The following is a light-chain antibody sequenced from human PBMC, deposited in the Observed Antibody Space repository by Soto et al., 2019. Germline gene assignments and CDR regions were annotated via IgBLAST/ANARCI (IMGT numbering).Light chain of an antibody. CDR2: SNN. Sequence: QSVLTQPPSASGTPGQRVTISCSGSSSNIGSNTVNWYQQPPGTAPKLLIYSNNQRPSGVPDRFSGSKSGTSASLAISGLQSEDEADYYCSSYTSRSTQYVFGTGTKVTV. V-gene: IGLV1-44*01. CDR3: SSYTSRSTQYV. CDR1: SSNIGSNT. J-gene: IGLJ1*01.